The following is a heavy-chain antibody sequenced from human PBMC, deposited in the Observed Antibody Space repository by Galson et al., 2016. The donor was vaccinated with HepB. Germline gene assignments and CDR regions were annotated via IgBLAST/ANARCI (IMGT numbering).Heavy chain of an antibody. CDR1: GDSFRTYA. V-gene: IGHV1-69*13. J-gene: IGHJ3*02. CDR2: IIPILGPP. Sequence: SVKVSCKASGDSFRTYAINWVRQAPGQGLEWMGVIIPILGPPNYAQKFQGRVTITADDSTSTAYMELNSLRSEDTAVYYCARGGYSGSYYAAFEIWGQGTMVTVSS. D-gene: IGHD1-26*01. CDR3: ARGGYSGSYYAAFEI.